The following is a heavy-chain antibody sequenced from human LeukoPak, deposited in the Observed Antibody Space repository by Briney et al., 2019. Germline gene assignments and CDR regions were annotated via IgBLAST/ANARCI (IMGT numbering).Heavy chain of an antibody. Sequence: SETLSLTCAVSGGSISSSNWWSWVRQPPGKGLEWIGYIYYSGSTNYNPSLKSRVTISVDMSKNQFSLKLSSVTAADTAVYYCARVVVQRYYFDYWGQGTLVTVSS. CDR2: IYYSGST. CDR3: ARVVVQRYYFDY. V-gene: IGHV4-4*02. J-gene: IGHJ4*02. CDR1: GGSISSSNW. D-gene: IGHD3-22*01.